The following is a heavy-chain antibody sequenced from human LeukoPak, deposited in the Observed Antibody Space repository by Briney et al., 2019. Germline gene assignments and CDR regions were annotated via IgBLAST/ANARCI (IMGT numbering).Heavy chain of an antibody. Sequence: PGGTLRLSCAASGFTFSSYGMSWVRQAPGKGLEWVSAISGSGGSTYYADSVKGRFTISRDNAKNSLYLQMNSLRAEDTAVYYCARDLRTSYGFDAFDIWGQGTMVTVSS. V-gene: IGHV3-23*01. CDR2: ISGSGGST. CDR3: ARDLRTSYGFDAFDI. D-gene: IGHD5-18*01. J-gene: IGHJ3*02. CDR1: GFTFSSYG.